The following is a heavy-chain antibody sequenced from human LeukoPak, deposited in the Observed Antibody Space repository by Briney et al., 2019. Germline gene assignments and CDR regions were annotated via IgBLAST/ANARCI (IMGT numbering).Heavy chain of an antibody. CDR1: GASLSSSY. J-gene: IGHJ6*03. CDR3: ARDSPRDSIVYYYYMDV. D-gene: IGHD3-16*02. CDR2: IYPSGTT. Sequence: PSETLSLTCTVSGASLSSSYWSWIRQSAGKGLEWIGRIYPSGTTNYNPSLRSRVTISVDKSKNQFSLNLTSVTAADTAIYYCARDSPRDSIVYYYYMDVWGKGTTVTVSS. V-gene: IGHV4-4*07.